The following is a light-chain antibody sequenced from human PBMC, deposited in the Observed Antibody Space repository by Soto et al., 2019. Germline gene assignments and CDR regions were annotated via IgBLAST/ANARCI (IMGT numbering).Light chain of an antibody. CDR2: GAS. CDR1: QSVSSSY. CDR3: QQYGSSPRT. V-gene: IGKV3-20*01. J-gene: IGKJ1*01. Sequence: PGARATLSCRASQSVSSSYLAWYQQKPGQAPRLLIYGASSRATGIPDRFSGSGSGTDFTLSISRLEPEDFAVYYCQQYGSSPRTFGQGTKVDIK.